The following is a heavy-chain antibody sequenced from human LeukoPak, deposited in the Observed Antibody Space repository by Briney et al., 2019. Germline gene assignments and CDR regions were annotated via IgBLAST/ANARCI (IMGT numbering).Heavy chain of an antibody. D-gene: IGHD2-2*01. V-gene: IGHV5-51*01. Sequence: GESLKISCKGSGYSFTSYWIGWVRQMPGKGLEWMGIIYPGDSDTRYSPSFQGQVTISADKSISTAYLQWSSLKASDTAMYYCARRITSWSGLDGYYFDYWGQGTLVTVSS. J-gene: IGHJ4*02. CDR2: IYPGDSDT. CDR3: ARRITSWSGLDGYYFDY. CDR1: GYSFTSYW.